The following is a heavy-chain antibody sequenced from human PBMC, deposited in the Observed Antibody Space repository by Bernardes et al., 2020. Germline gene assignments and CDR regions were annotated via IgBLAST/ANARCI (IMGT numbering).Heavy chain of an antibody. CDR3: ARGRGAVAPMDH. CDR1: GFSFSDCW. J-gene: IGHJ4*02. CDR2: ISSRSTTI. Sequence: GGSLRLSCAASGFSFSDCWMGWVRQAPGKGLEWLSYISSRSTTIYVADTVKGRFAISRDNAKNSVYLQMNSLRAEDTAVYYCARGRGAVAPMDHWGQGTLVTVSS. V-gene: IGHV3-48*01. D-gene: IGHD1-26*01.